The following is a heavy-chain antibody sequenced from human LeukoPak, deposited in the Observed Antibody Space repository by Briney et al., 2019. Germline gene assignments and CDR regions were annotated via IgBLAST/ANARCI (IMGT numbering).Heavy chain of an antibody. V-gene: IGHV3-30*04. CDR3: ARAPQDPYYFDY. J-gene: IGHJ4*02. CDR2: ISYDGSNK. Sequence: GGSLRLSCAASGFTFSSYAMHWVRQAPGKGLEGVAVISYDGSNKYYADSVKGRFTISRDNSKNTLYLQMNSLRAEDTAVYYCARAPQDPYYFDYWGQGTLVTVSS. CDR1: GFTFSSYA.